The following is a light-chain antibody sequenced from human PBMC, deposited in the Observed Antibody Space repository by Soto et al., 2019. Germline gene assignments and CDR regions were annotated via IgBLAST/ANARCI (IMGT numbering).Light chain of an antibody. J-gene: IGKJ1*01. CDR1: QSVPANY. CDR2: GAS. V-gene: IGKV3-20*01. Sequence: EIVLTHSPGTLSLSPGERATLSCRASQSVPANYLAWYRQKPGQAPRLLIYGASSRATGIPDRFSGSGSGTDFTLTISSLEPEDFAVYYCLQYGIPLWTFGQGTKVDIK. CDR3: LQYGIPLWT.